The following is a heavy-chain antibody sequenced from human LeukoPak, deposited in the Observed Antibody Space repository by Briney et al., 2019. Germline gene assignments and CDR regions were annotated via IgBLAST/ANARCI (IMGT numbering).Heavy chain of an antibody. CDR1: EFIFSNYW. Sequence: GGSLRLSCAASEFIFSNYWMTWVRQAPGKGLEWMANINHDGSETYYVDSVKGRFTISRDNTKNSLYLQMNSPRVEDTAMYYCARADSRGSIFDYWGQGSQVTVSS. CDR2: INHDGSET. CDR3: ARADSRGSIFDY. J-gene: IGHJ4*02. D-gene: IGHD3-22*01. V-gene: IGHV3-7*01.